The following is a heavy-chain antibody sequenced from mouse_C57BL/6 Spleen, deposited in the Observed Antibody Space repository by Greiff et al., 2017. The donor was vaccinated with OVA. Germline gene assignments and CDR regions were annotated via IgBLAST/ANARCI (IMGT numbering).Heavy chain of an antibody. CDR1: GYAFSSSW. J-gene: IGHJ3*01. Sequence: QVQLKESGPELVKPGASVKISCKASGYAFSSSWMNWVKQRPGKGLEWIGRIYPGDGDTNYNGKFKGKATLTADKSSSTAYMQLSSLTSEDSAVYFCARWAYSNYEGFAYWGQGTLVTVSA. D-gene: IGHD2-5*01. CDR3: ARWAYSNYEGFAY. CDR2: IYPGDGDT. V-gene: IGHV1-82*01.